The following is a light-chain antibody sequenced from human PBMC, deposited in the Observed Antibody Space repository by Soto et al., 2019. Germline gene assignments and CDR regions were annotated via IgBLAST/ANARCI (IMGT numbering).Light chain of an antibody. CDR3: QVWDSSSDHWV. CDR1: NIGSYS. CDR2: FDS. V-gene: IGLV3-21*04. J-gene: IGLJ3*02. Sequence: SYELTQPPSVSVAPGKTARITCGGNNIGSYSVHWCQQKPGQAPVLVIYFDSDQPSGIPERFSGSNSGNTATLTISRVEAGDEADYYCQVWDSSSDHWVFGGGTKLTVL.